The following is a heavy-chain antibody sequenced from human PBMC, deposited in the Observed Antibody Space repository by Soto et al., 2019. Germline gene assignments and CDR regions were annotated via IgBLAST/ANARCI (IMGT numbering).Heavy chain of an antibody. CDR1: GFTFSSYG. D-gene: IGHD4-17*01. CDR2: ISYDGSNK. Sequence: QVQLVESGGGVVQPGRSLRLSCAASGFTFSSYGMHWVRQAPGKGLEWVAVISYDGSNKYYADSVKGRFTISRDNSKNTLYLQMNSLRAEDTAVYYCANGDYGDYVLNRDPFDPWGQGTLVTVSS. CDR3: ANGDYGDYVLNRDPFDP. V-gene: IGHV3-30*18. J-gene: IGHJ5*02.